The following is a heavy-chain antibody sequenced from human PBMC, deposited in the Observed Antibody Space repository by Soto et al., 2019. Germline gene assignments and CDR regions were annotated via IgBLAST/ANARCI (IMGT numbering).Heavy chain of an antibody. Sequence: SETLSLTCAVYGGSFSGYYWSWIRQPPGKGLEWIGEINHSGSTNYNPSLKSRVTISVDTSKNQFSLKLSSVTAADTAVYYCARGYTIFGVVSYMDVWCTGPTVTVSS. D-gene: IGHD3-3*01. CDR3: ARGYTIFGVVSYMDV. CDR2: INHSGST. CDR1: GGSFSGYY. J-gene: IGHJ6*03. V-gene: IGHV4-34*01.